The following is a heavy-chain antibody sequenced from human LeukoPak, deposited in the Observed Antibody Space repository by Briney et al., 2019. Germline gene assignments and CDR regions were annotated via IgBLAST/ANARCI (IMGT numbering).Heavy chain of an antibody. J-gene: IGHJ4*02. CDR3: VRLYSCGGTCLEIDF. D-gene: IGHD2-15*01. CDR1: GGSISSISYY. CDR2: IYYPGTT. Sequence: SETLSLTCTVSGGSISSISYYWGWIRQPPGKGLEWIGRIYYPGTTYYNPSLKSRVSMSIDASESQFSLKLSSVTAADTAVYFCVRLYSCGGTCLEIDFWGQGTLVTVSS. V-gene: IGHV4-39*01.